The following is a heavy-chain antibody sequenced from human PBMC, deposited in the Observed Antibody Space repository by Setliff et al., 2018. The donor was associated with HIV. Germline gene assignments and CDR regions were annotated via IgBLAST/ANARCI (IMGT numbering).Heavy chain of an antibody. CDR3: VRGYSSGYFKEDNWFDP. D-gene: IGHD6-19*01. CDR1: GGSISRGNHF. V-gene: IGHV4-39*07. Sequence: SETLSLTCTVSGGSISRGNHFWGWNRQPPGKGREWIVTVYHSGKTYYNPSLKSRVTVSLDTSKNQISLNLTSVTAADTAVYYCVRGYSSGYFKEDNWFDPWGQGALVTVSS. J-gene: IGHJ5*02. CDR2: VYHSGKT.